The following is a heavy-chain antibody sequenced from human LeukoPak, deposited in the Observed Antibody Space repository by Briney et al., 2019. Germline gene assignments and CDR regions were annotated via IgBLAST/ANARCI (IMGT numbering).Heavy chain of an antibody. CDR1: GYTFTSYD. CDR3: ARGLIQYQLLYSPYYYYYMDV. D-gene: IGHD2-2*02. Sequence: AASVKVSCKASGYTFTSYDINWVRQATGQGLEWMGWMNPNSGNTGYAQKFQGRVTITRNTSISTAYMELSSLRSEDTAVYYCARGLIQYQLLYSPYYYYYMDVWGKGATVTVSS. J-gene: IGHJ6*03. V-gene: IGHV1-8*03. CDR2: MNPNSGNT.